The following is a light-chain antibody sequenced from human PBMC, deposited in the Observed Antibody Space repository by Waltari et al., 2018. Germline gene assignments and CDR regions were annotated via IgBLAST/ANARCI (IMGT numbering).Light chain of an antibody. Sequence: SCRASQSVGKSLAWYQQKPCQAPRLLIYDASSRATGIPDRFSGSGFGTDFSLTISRLEPEDFAVYYCQKYVSLPATFGQGTKVEIK. CDR1: QSVGKS. CDR2: DAS. CDR3: QKYVSLPAT. V-gene: IGKV3-20*01. J-gene: IGKJ1*01.